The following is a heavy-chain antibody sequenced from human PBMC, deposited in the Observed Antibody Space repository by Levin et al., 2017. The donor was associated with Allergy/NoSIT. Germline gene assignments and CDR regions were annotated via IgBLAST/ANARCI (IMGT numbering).Heavy chain of an antibody. D-gene: IGHD2-15*01. Sequence: SVKVSCKASGGTFSSYAISWVRQAPGQGLEWMGGIIPIFGTANYAQKFQGRVTITADESTSTAYMELSSLRSEDTAVYYCAREPPPCSGGSCYSWWGIDSWGQGTMVTVSS. V-gene: IGHV1-69*13. CDR2: IIPIFGTA. J-gene: IGHJ3*02. CDR1: GGTFSSYA. CDR3: AREPPPCSGGSCYSWWGIDS.